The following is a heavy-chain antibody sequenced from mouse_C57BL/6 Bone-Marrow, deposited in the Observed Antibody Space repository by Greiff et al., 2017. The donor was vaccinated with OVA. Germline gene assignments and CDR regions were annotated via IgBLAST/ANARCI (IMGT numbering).Heavy chain of an antibody. CDR2: ISNGGGST. Sequence: EVKLVESGGGLVQPGGSLTLSCAASGFTFSDYYMYWVRQTPETRLEWVAYISNGGGSTYYPDTVKGRFTISRDNAKNTLYLQMSRLKSEDTAMYYCARPPYYYGSTWFAYWGQGTLVTVSA. CDR3: ARPPYYYGSTWFAY. CDR1: GFTFSDYY. V-gene: IGHV5-12*01. J-gene: IGHJ3*01. D-gene: IGHD1-1*01.